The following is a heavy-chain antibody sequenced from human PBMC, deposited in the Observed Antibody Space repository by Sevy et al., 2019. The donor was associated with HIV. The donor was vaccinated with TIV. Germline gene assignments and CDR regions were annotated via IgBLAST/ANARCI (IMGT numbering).Heavy chain of an antibody. D-gene: IGHD3-10*01. V-gene: IGHV3-30*18. Sequence: GGSLRLSCVTSGLTFRTSGMHWVRQSPGKGLEWVAVISYDEAHKNYADSVKGRFSISKDNSKNTLYLQMSSLRTEDTAVYYCAKDYSAGITMIRGAYRARGDYFDYWGQGTQVTVSS. CDR1: GLTFRTSG. CDR3: AKDYSAGITMIRGAYRARGDYFDY. CDR2: ISYDEAHK. J-gene: IGHJ4*02.